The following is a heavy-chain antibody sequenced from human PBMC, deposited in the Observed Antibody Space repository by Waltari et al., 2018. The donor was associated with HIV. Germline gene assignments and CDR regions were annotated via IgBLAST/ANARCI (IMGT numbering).Heavy chain of an antibody. J-gene: IGHJ6*02. V-gene: IGHV4-4*02. CDR1: GGSISSSNW. Sequence: QVQLQESGPGLVRLSGTLCLTCAVSGGSISSSNWWSWVRQPPGKGLGWIGEIYHSGRPNYKQSIKSRGNRSVDKSKNQFADKLSSVTGADTAVYYCARIGTTSYDGPDDPTCYYYCMDGWGQVTTVTV. CDR2: IYHSGRP. CDR3: ARIGTTSYDGPDDPTCYYYCMDG. D-gene: IGHD3-3*01.